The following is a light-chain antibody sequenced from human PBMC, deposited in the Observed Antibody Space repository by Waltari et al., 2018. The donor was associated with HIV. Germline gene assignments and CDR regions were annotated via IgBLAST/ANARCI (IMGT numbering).Light chain of an antibody. CDR1: SSNIGGGYD. CDR2: GNS. J-gene: IGLJ2*01. V-gene: IGLV1-40*01. CDR3: QSYDSSLSAYVV. Sequence: QSVLTQPPSVSGDPGQGVTIPCTGSSSNIGGGYDVPWYQPLPGTAPKLLIYGNSNRPSGVPDRFSGSKSGTSASLAITGLQAEDEADYYCQSYDSSLSAYVVFGGGTKLTVL.